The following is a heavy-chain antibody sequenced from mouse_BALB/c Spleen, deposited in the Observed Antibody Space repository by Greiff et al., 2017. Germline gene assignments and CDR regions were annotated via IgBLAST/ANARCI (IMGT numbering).Heavy chain of an antibody. J-gene: IGHJ2*01. Sequence: QVHVKQSGPELVKPGASVRISCKASGYTFTSYYIHWVKQRPGQGLEWIGWIYPGNVNTKYNEKFKGKATLTADKSSSTAYMQLSSLTSEDSAVYFCARGDTTDYFDYWGQGTTLTVSS. CDR1: GYTFTSYY. D-gene: IGHD1-1*01. CDR2: IYPGNVNT. CDR3: ARGDTTDYFDY. V-gene: IGHV1S56*01.